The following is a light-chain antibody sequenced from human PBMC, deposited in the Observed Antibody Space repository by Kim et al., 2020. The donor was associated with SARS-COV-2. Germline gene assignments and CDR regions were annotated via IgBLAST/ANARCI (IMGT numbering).Light chain of an antibody. V-gene: IGKV3-20*01. CDR2: GAS. J-gene: IGKJ2*01. CDR3: QQYGSSPRT. CDR1: QSVSSSY. Sequence: PGERATLPCRASQSVSSSYLAWYQQKPGQAPRLLIYGASSRATGIPDRFSGSGSGTDFTLTISRLEPEDFAVYYCQQYGSSPRTFGQGTKLEI.